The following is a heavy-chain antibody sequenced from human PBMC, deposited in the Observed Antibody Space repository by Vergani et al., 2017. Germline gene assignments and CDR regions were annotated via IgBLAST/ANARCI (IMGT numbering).Heavy chain of an antibody. CDR2: ISGSRGST. CDR3: LGFYDSRPWGAFDI. CDR1: GLTFSSYA. V-gene: IGHV3-23*01. Sequence: EVQLLESGGGLVQPGGSLRLSCAASGLTFSSYAMSWVRQAPGKGLEWVSTISGSRGSTYYADSVKGRFTISRDTSKNTLYLRMISLRAEDTAVYYCLGFYDSRPWGAFDIWGQGTMVTVSS. D-gene: IGHD3-22*01. J-gene: IGHJ3*02.